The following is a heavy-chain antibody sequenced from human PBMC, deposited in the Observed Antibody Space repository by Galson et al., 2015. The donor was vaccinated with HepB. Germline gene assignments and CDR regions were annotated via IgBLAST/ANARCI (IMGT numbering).Heavy chain of an antibody. CDR3: AHRRRPVLRYFDWSRVGAFDI. CDR1: GFSLSTSGVG. Sequence: PALVKPTQTLTLTCTFSGFSLSTSGVGVGWIRQPPGKALEWLALIYWDDDKRYSPSLKSRLTITKDTSKNQVVLTMTNMDPVDTATYYCAHRRRPVLRYFDWSRVGAFDIWGQGTMVTVSS. CDR2: IYWDDDK. V-gene: IGHV2-5*02. D-gene: IGHD3-9*01. J-gene: IGHJ3*02.